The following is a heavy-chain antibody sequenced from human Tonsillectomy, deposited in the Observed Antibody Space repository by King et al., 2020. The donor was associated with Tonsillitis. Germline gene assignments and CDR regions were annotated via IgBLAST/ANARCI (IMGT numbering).Heavy chain of an antibody. CDR2: ISNNGGSA. D-gene: IGHD1-14*01. CDR3: VKDFPGTLPPPGKTGFDP. CDR1: GFTFSDSP. V-gene: IGHV3-64D*06. J-gene: IGHJ5*02. Sequence: VQLVESGGGLVQPGGSLRLSCSASGFTFSDSPMHWVRQAPGKGLEYISVISNNGGSAYYADSVKGRFTISRENSKNTLYLQMRSLRAEDTAVYFCVKDFPGTLPPPGKTGFDPWGQGTLVTVSS.